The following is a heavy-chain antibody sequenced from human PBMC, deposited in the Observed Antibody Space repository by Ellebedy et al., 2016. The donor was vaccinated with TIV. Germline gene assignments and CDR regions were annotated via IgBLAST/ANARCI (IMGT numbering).Heavy chain of an antibody. Sequence: SETLSLTXAVYAGSFSGYYWPWIRQTPGKGLEWIGSIYYSGSTNYNPSLKRRVTISVDTSKNQFSLKMTSLTAADTAVYYCARGTVALQPLKYFDSWGQGTLVTVSS. J-gene: IGHJ4*02. D-gene: IGHD6-19*01. V-gene: IGHV4-34*01. CDR1: AGSFSGYY. CDR2: IYYSGST. CDR3: ARGTVALQPLKYFDS.